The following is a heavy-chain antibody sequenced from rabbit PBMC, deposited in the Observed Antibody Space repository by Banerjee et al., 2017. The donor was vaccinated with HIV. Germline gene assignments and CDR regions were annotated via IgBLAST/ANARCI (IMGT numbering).Heavy chain of an antibody. CDR3: ARNYAGYAAYGYAL. J-gene: IGHJ6*01. D-gene: IGHD6-1*01. V-gene: IGHV1S40*01. CDR1: GFTISNTYY. Sequence: QSLEESGGGLVQPEGSLTLTCTSSGFTISNTYYICWVRQAPGKGLEWIACIYAGSSGSTNYASWAKGRFTISKTSSTTVTLQMTSLTAADTATYFCARNYAGYAAYGYALWGPGTLVTVS. CDR2: IYAGSSGST.